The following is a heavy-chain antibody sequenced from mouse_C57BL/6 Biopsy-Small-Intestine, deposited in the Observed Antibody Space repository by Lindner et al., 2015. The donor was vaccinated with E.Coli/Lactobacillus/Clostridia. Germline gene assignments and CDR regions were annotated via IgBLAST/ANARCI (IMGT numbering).Heavy chain of an antibody. V-gene: IGHV1-82*01. Sequence: VQLQESGPELVKPGASVKISCKASGYAFSSSWMNWVKQRPGKGLEWIGRIYPGDGHTNYNGKFKGKATLTADKSSSTAYMQLSSLTSEDSAVYYCTRLDYDYDGGTYWGQGTLVTVSA. CDR2: IYPGDGHT. CDR1: GYAFSSSW. J-gene: IGHJ3*01. CDR3: TRLDYDYDGGTY. D-gene: IGHD2-4*01.